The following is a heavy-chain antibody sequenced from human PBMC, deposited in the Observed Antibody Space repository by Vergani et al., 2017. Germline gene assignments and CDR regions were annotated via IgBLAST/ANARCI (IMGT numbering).Heavy chain of an antibody. Sequence: VQLQESGPGLVKPSGTLSLTCAVSGGSISSSNWWSWVRQPPGKGLEWVGFIRSKAYGGTTEYAASVKGRFTISRDDSQSIAYLQMNSLRAEYTAVYYCXISLTMIVVVIHPDAFDIWGQGTMVTVSS. CDR1: GGSISSSNW. J-gene: IGHJ3*02. D-gene: IGHD3-22*01. V-gene: IGHV3-71*01. CDR2: IRSKAYGGTT. CDR3: XISLTMIVVVIHPDAFDI.